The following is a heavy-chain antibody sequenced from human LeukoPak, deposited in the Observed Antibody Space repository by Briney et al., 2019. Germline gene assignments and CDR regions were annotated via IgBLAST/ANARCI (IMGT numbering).Heavy chain of an antibody. V-gene: IGHV4-59*08. CDR2: IYYSGST. J-gene: IGHJ6*03. CDR3: ARQYDSYFYYYLDL. CDR1: GGSISSYY. Sequence: SETLSLTCTVSGGSISSYYWSWIRQPPGKGLEWIGYIYYSGSTNYNPPLKSRVTISVDTSKNQFSLKLSSVTAADTAVYYCARQYDSYFYYYLDLWGTGTTVTVSS.